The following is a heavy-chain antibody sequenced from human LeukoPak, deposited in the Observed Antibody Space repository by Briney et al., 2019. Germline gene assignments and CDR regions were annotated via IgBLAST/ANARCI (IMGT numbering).Heavy chain of an antibody. Sequence: GGSLRLSCAASGFTFSSYSMNWVRQAPGKGLEWVSSISSSSSYIYYADSVKGRFTISRDNAKNSLYLQMNSLRAEDTAVYYCASRPDSGSYWPFDYWGQGTLVTVSS. CDR3: ASRPDSGSYWPFDY. J-gene: IGHJ4*02. V-gene: IGHV3-21*04. D-gene: IGHD1-26*01. CDR1: GFTFSSYS. CDR2: ISSSSSYI.